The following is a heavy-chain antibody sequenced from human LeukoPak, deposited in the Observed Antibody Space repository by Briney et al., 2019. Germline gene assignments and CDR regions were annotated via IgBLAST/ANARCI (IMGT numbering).Heavy chain of an antibody. Sequence: GGSLRLSCAASGFTVRGSSLHWVRQASGKGLEWVGRVRSKADYYATAYSASVQGRFTVSRDDSKNTLYLQMNSLKTEDTAVYYCTTWFGELNFDYWGQGTLVTVSS. D-gene: IGHD3-10*01. CDR3: TTWFGELNFDY. J-gene: IGHJ4*02. CDR2: VRSKADYYAT. V-gene: IGHV3-73*01. CDR1: GFTVRGSS.